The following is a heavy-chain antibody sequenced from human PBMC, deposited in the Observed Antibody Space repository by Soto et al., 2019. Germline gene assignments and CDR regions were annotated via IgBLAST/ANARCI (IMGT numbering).Heavy chain of an antibody. Sequence: QVQLVETGGGVVQPGGSLRLACVAAGFTFSRYGLHWVRQTPGKGLEWVGVISFTGTTKYYADSVKGRFTISRDNSKNTVFLQRNRLTADDSAIYFCAQDAEPEFYYDAAHWGQGTLFTVTS. CDR1: GFTFSRYG. J-gene: IGHJ4*02. CDR3: AQDAEPEFYYDAAH. CDR2: ISFTGTTK. V-gene: IGHV3-30*18. D-gene: IGHD3-22*01.